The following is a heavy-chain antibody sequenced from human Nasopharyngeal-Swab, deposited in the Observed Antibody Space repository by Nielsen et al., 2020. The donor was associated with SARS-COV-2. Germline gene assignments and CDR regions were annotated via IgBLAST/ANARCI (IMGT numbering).Heavy chain of an antibody. Sequence: ISRDNSKNTLYLQMNSLRPEDTAVYYCARDRGGLDHYYYYYMDVWGKGTTVTVSS. J-gene: IGHJ6*03. V-gene: IGHV3-30*01. CDR3: ARDRGGLDHYYYYYMDV. D-gene: IGHD3/OR15-3a*01.